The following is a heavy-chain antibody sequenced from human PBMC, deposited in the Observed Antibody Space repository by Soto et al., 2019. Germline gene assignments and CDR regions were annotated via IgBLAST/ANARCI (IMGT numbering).Heavy chain of an antibody. V-gene: IGHV6-1*01. Sequence: SQTLSLTCAISGDSVSSNSAAWNWIRQSPSRGLEWLGRTYYRSKWYNDYAVSVESRITINPDTSKNQFSLQLNSVTPEDTAVYYCARGTTGYYGSGSYYNERTLRGGMDVWGQGTTVTVSS. D-gene: IGHD3-10*01. J-gene: IGHJ6*02. CDR3: ARGTTGYYGSGSYYNERTLRGGMDV. CDR1: GDSVSSNSAA. CDR2: TYYRSKWYN.